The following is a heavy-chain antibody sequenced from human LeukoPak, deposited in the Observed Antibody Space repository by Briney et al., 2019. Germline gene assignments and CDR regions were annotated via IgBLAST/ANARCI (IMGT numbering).Heavy chain of an antibody. Sequence: GGSLRLSCAASGFTFSSYSMKWVRQAPGKGLEWVSSISSSSNYIYYADSMKGRFTISRDNAKNSLYLQMNSLRAEDTAVYYCAISSGGSCYQWGQGTLVTVSS. CDR2: ISSSSNYI. J-gene: IGHJ4*02. V-gene: IGHV3-21*01. D-gene: IGHD2-15*01. CDR1: GFTFSSYS. CDR3: AISSGGSCYQ.